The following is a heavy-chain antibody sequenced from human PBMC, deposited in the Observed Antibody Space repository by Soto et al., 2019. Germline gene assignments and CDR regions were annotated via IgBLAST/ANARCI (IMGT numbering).Heavy chain of an antibody. CDR3: ARETWNTHGRHFRLEP. J-gene: IGHJ5*02. CDR1: GGAVINYY. D-gene: IGHD1-1*01. V-gene: IGHV4-59*02. Sequence: SETLSLTCIVFGGAVINYYCTWIRQTPGKGLEWIGDISPTGKTNYNPSLESRVTIAVDLSENQCSLKLRSVTAADSALYFCARETWNTHGRHFRLEPWGQGTLVTVSS. CDR2: ISPTGKT.